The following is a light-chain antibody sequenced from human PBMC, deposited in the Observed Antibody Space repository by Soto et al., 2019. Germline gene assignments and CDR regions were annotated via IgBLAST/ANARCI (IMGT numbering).Light chain of an antibody. CDR1: QDISRA. Sequence: AIHLTQSPSSLSASVGDRVTITCRASQDISRALAWYQQKPGKAPKLLIYDASTLGGGVTSRFSGSGSGTDFTLTISSLQPEDFATYYCQQFNNYCRTFGQGTKVDI. CDR2: DAS. V-gene: IGKV1D-13*01. CDR3: QQFNNYCRT. J-gene: IGKJ1*01.